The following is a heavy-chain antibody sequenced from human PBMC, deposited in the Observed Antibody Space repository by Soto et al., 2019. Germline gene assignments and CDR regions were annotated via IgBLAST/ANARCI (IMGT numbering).Heavy chain of an antibody. V-gene: IGHV3-30-3*01. J-gene: IGHJ4*02. CDR2: ISYDGSNK. CDR3: VRHTCPDGYSIGY. CDR1: GFTFSSYA. Sequence: GGSLRLSCAASGFTFSSYAMSWVRQAPGKGLEWVAVISYDGSNKYYADSVKGRFTISRDNSKNTLYLQMNSLRSEDSALYYCVRHTCPDGYSIGYWGLGTLVTVSS. D-gene: IGHD3-22*01.